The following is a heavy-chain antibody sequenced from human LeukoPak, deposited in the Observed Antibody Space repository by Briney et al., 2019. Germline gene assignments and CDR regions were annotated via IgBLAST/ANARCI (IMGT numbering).Heavy chain of an antibody. D-gene: IGHD2-21*02. CDR1: GYTFSDYY. V-gene: IGHV1-46*01. CDR2: INPSDYWT. J-gene: IGHJ4*02. Sequence: ASVKVSCKTSGYTFSDYYIHWVRQAPGHGFEWMGLINPSDYWTSYAQKFQGRVTVTGDTSTSTVYMEVTSLRSEDTAVYYCARDEVTTMDKDFDYWGQGTLVTVSS. CDR3: ARDEVTTMDKDFDY.